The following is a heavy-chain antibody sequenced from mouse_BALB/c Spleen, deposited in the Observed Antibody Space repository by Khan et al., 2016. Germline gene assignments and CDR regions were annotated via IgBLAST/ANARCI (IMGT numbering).Heavy chain of an antibody. Sequence: QVQLQQPGAELVKPGASVKLSCKTSDYTFTSYWIQWVKQRPGQGLGWIGEIFPGTGTTYYNEKFKGQATLTIDTSSSTAYMQLSSLTSEDSAVYFCARGRNWYFDVWGAGTTVTVSS. V-gene: IGHV1S132*01. J-gene: IGHJ1*01. CDR1: DYTFTSYW. CDR3: ARGRNWYFDV. CDR2: IFPGTGTT.